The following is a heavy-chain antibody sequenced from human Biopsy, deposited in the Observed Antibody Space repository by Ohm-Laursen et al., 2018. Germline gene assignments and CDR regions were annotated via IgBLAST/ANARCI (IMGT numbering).Heavy chain of an antibody. CDR3: ARDDAVTVIRGLYY. J-gene: IGHJ4*02. Sequence: SDTLSLTCTVSGGSISDSTYHWGWIRQSPGKGLEWIGNIYYSGNTDCSPSLKSRVTISVDTSNNQFSLKLSSVTAEDTAVYYCARDDAVTVIRGLYYWGQGALVTVSS. V-gene: IGHV4-39*07. CDR1: GGSISDSTYH. D-gene: IGHD2-21*02. CDR2: IYYSGNT.